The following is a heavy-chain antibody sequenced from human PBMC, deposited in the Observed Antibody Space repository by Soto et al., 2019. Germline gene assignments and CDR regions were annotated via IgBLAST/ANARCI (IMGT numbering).Heavy chain of an antibody. V-gene: IGHV3-13*01. CDR1: GFTFSSHD. D-gene: IGHD3-10*01. Sequence: EVQLVESGGGLVQPGGSLRLSCAASGFTFSSHDMHWVRQVTGKGLEWVSGIDSAGDAKYPASVKGRFTISRENAKNSLHLQMNRLSAGDTAVYYCARGGIRGVSWNWFDTWGQGTLVTVSS. CDR3: ARGGIRGVSWNWFDT. CDR2: IDSAGDA. J-gene: IGHJ5*02.